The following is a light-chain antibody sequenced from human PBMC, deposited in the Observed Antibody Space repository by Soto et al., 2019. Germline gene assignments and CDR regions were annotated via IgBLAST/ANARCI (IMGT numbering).Light chain of an antibody. CDR3: QQTYSIPLT. Sequence: DIQMTQSPSSLSASVGDRVTITCRASQGIGSYLHWYQQKPGKAPKVLIYVASSLQSGVPSRFSGGGSGTDFTLTISSLQPEDFATYYCQQTYSIPLTFGGGTNVDIK. CDR2: VAS. V-gene: IGKV1-39*01. J-gene: IGKJ4*01. CDR1: QGIGSY.